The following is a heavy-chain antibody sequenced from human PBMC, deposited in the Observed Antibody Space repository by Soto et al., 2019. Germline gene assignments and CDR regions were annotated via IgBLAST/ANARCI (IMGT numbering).Heavy chain of an antibody. V-gene: IGHV3-30*18. CDR1: GLTFSLYG. J-gene: IGHJ4*02. D-gene: IGHD2-15*01. Sequence: GGSLRLSCAVSGLTFSLYGMHWVRQAPGKGLEWVAFISYEGRNKYYADSVKGRFTISRDNSKNTLSLQLDSLRPEDTAVYYCAKGRDSTLLRWQYFDNWGQGTQVAVSS. CDR2: ISYEGRNK. CDR3: AKGRDSTLLRWQYFDN.